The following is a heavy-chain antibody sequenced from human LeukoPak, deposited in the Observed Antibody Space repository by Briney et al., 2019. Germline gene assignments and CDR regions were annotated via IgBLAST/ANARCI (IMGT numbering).Heavy chain of an antibody. Sequence: GGSLRLSCAASGFTFSSYAMHWVRQAPGKGLEWVAVISYDGSNKYYADSVKGRFTISRDNAKNSLYLQMNSLRAEDMAVYYCARVPRSLIDYWGQGTLVTVSS. J-gene: IGHJ4*02. D-gene: IGHD3-16*01. CDR2: ISYDGSNK. V-gene: IGHV3-30*04. CDR3: ARVPRSLIDY. CDR1: GFTFSSYA.